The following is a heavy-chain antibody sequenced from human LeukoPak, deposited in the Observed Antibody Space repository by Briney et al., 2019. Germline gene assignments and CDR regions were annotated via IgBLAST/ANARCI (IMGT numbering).Heavy chain of an antibody. CDR1: GYTFTSHD. CDR3: ARDYCSSTSCLFDY. V-gene: IGHV1-2*06. Sequence: ASVKVSCKASGYTFTSHDINWVRQATGQGLEWMGRINPNSGDTNYAQKFQGRVTMTRDTSISTAYMELSRLRSDDTAVYYCARDYCSSTSCLFDYWGQGTLVTVSS. J-gene: IGHJ4*02. D-gene: IGHD2-2*01. CDR2: INPNSGDT.